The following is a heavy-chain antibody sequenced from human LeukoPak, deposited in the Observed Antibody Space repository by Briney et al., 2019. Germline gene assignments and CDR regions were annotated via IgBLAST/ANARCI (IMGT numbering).Heavy chain of an antibody. D-gene: IGHD3-22*01. CDR1: GFTFNTYA. CDR2: ITGSGGGT. CDR3: AKSGTIMVVGTPGSWFDP. Sequence: GGSLRLSCAASGFTFNTYAMSWVRQAPGKGLEWVSSITGSGGGTYYADSVKGRFIISRDNSKNTLYLQMNSLGAEDTAVYYCAKSGTIMVVGTPGSWFDPWGQGTLVTVSS. J-gene: IGHJ5*02. V-gene: IGHV3-23*01.